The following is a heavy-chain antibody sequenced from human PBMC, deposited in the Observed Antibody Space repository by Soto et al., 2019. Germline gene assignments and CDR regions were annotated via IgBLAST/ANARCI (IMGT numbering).Heavy chain of an antibody. D-gene: IGHD3-22*01. CDR2: ISYDGSNK. Sequence: QVQLVESGGGVVQPGRSLRLSCAASGFTFSSYGMHWVRQAPGKGLEWVAVISYDGSNKYYADSVKGRFTISRDNSKNTLYLQMNSLRAEDTDVYYCAKGWNYYDSSGYYYGPLYWGQGTLVTVSS. CDR3: AKGWNYYDSSGYYYGPLY. CDR1: GFTFSSYG. J-gene: IGHJ4*02. V-gene: IGHV3-30*18.